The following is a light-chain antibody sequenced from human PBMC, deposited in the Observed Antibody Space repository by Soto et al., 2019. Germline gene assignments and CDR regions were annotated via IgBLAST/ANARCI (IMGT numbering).Light chain of an antibody. J-gene: IGKJ2*01. CDR3: QQCHTSSYT. CDR2: GAS. Sequence: EIVLTQSPGTLSLSPGERATLSCRASQSVSSGFLAWYQQKPGQAPRLLIYGASNRASGISGRFSGSGSGTDFTLTISGLEPEDFAVYYCQQCHTSSYTFGQGTKLEF. V-gene: IGKV3-20*01. CDR1: QSVSSGF.